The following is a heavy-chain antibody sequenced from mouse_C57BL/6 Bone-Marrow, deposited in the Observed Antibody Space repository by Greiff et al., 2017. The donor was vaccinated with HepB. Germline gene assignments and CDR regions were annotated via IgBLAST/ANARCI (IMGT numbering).Heavy chain of an antibody. J-gene: IGHJ3*01. Sequence: QVQLKQPGADLVKPGASVKVSCKASGYTFTSYWMHWVKQRPGQGLEWIGRIHPSDSDTNYNQKFKGKATLTVDQSSSTAYMQLSSLTSAAAAVYYGAIFPPYDYDAWGRGTLVTVSA. D-gene: IGHD2-4*01. CDR3: AIFPPYDYDA. CDR1: GYTFTSYW. CDR2: IHPSDSDT. V-gene: IGHV1-74*01.